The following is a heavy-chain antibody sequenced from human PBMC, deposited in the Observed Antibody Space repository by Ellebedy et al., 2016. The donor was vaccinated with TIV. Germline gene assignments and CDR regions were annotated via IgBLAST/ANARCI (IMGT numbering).Heavy chain of an antibody. CDR1: GGSISTSSYY. CDR3: ARSYCDTSSCHPVGGVDV. V-gene: IGHV4-39*02. J-gene: IGHJ6*02. Sequence: MPSETLSLTCTVSGGSISTSSYYWGWIRQPPGKGLEWIGSVFYNGNTFYNPSLQSRVTISVDTSKNHFSLKLSSVTAADTAVYYCARSYCDTSSCHPVGGVDVWGQGTTVTVSS. D-gene: IGHD2-2*01. CDR2: VFYNGNT.